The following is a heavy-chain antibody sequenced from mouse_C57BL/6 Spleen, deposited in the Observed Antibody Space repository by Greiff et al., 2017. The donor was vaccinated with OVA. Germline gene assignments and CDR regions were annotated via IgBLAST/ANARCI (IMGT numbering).Heavy chain of an antibody. D-gene: IGHD2-4*01. CDR3: AVYYDYSPWFAY. CDR1: GYTFTSYW. CDR2: IDPSDSYT. J-gene: IGHJ3*01. Sequence: QVQLQQPGAELVRPGTSVKLSCKASGYTFTSYWMHWVKQRPGQGLEWIGVIDPSDSYTNYNQKFKGKATLTVDTSSSTAYMQLSSLTSEDSAVYYCAVYYDYSPWFAYWGQGTLVTVSA. V-gene: IGHV1-59*01.